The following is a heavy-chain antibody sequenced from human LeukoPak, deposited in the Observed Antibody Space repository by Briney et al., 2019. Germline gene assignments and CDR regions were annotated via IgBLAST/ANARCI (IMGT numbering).Heavy chain of an antibody. Sequence: SETLSLTCTVSGASISSYYWSWIRQPPGKRLKWIAYMSYSGSTNYNPSLKSRVTISIDTSKNHFSLKLSSVTAADTAVYHCARARTGDYFDYWGQGTLVTVSS. CDR2: MSYSGST. D-gene: IGHD1-14*01. CDR1: GASISSYY. J-gene: IGHJ4*02. CDR3: ARARTGDYFDY. V-gene: IGHV4-59*01.